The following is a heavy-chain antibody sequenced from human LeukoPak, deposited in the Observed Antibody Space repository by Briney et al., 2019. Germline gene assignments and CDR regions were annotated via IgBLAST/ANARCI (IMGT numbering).Heavy chain of an antibody. CDR1: GFTFSSYA. J-gene: IGHJ4*02. Sequence: GGSLRLSCAASGFTFSSYAMSWVRQAPGKGLEWVSAISGCCGSTYYADSVKGRFTISRDNSKNTLYLQMNSLRAEDTAVYYCAKDFYDSSGYYYGVCDYWGQGTLVTVSS. CDR3: AKDFYDSSGYYYGVCDY. CDR2: ISGCCGST. V-gene: IGHV3-23*01. D-gene: IGHD3-22*01.